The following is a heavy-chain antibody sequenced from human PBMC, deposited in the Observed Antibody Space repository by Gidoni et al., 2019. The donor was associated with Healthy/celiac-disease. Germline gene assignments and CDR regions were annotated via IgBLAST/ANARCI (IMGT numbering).Heavy chain of an antibody. V-gene: IGHV3-23*01. Sequence: EVQRLESGGGLVQPGGSLRLSCAASRLPFSSYAMRWVRQAPGKGLEWVSAISGSGGSTYYADSVKGRFTISRDNSKNTLYLQMNSLRAEDTAVYYCAKGDGIAAAGTFDYWGQGTLVTVSS. D-gene: IGHD6-13*01. J-gene: IGHJ4*02. CDR3: AKGDGIAAAGTFDY. CDR2: ISGSGGST. CDR1: RLPFSSYA.